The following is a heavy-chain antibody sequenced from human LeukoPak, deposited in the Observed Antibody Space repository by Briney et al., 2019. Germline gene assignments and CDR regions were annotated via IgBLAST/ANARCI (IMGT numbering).Heavy chain of an antibody. CDR1: GFTFSSHG. V-gene: IGHV3-23*01. D-gene: IGHD3-10*01. CDR2: ISGNGDNT. Sequence: GGSLRLSCAASGFTFSSHGMSWVRQAPGKGLEWVSTISGNGDNTYYADSVKGRFTISRDNSKNTLYLQMNGLRAEDTAVYYCAKVTYGSGTYGAFDYWGQGTLVTVSS. J-gene: IGHJ4*02. CDR3: AKVTYGSGTYGAFDY.